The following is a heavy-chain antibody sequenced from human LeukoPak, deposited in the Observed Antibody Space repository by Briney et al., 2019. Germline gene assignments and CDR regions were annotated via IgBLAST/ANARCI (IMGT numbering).Heavy chain of an antibody. J-gene: IGHJ5*02. CDR3: ARDPSLRELELRWFDP. CDR1: GYTFTGYY. Sequence: PWASVKVSCTASGYTFTGYYMHWVRQAPGQGLEWMGWINPNSGGTNYAQKFQGRVTMTRDTSISTAYMELSRLRSDDTAVYYCARDPSLRELELRWFDPWGQGTLVTVSS. CDR2: INPNSGGT. D-gene: IGHD1-7*01. V-gene: IGHV1-2*02.